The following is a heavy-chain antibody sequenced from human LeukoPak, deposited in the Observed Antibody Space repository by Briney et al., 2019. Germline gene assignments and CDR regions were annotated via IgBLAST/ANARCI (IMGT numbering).Heavy chain of an antibody. J-gene: IGHJ4*02. CDR3: ARNLGQWLVHPFDY. D-gene: IGHD6-19*01. CDR1: GGSISSSSYY. V-gene: IGHV4-39*01. CDR2: IYYSGST. Sequence: TLSETLSLTCTVSGGSISSSSYYWGWIRQPPGKGLEWIGSIYYSGSTYYNPSLKSRVTISVDTSKNQFSLKLSSVTAADTAVYYCARNLGQWLVHPFDYWGQGTLVTVSS.